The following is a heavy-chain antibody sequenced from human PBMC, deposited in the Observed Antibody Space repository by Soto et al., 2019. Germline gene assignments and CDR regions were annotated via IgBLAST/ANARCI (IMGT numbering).Heavy chain of an antibody. J-gene: IGHJ6*02. D-gene: IGHD1-7*01. V-gene: IGHV3-30*18. Sequence: QVQLVESGGGVVQPGRSLRLSCAASGFTFSSYGMHWVRQAPGTGLEWVAVISYDGSNKYYADSVNGRFTISRDNSKNTLYLQMNSLRAEDTAVYYCAKVAGTTSYYYYGMDVWGQGTTVTVSS. CDR2: ISYDGSNK. CDR3: AKVAGTTSYYYYGMDV. CDR1: GFTFSSYG.